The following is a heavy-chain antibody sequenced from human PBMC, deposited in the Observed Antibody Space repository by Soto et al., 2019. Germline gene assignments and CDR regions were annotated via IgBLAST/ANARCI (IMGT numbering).Heavy chain of an antibody. J-gene: IGHJ4*02. CDR3: ARPTRTIFGLIIFDY. Sequence: SETLSLAWIFSVGSISSYYWIWIRQPPGKGLEWIGYVFFTGSTNYNPSLTSRVTVSVDTSRSQFSLKLTSVTAADTAVYYCARPTRTIFGLIIFDYWGQGTMVTVSS. D-gene: IGHD3-3*01. CDR2: VFFTGST. CDR1: VGSISSYY. V-gene: IGHV4-59*01.